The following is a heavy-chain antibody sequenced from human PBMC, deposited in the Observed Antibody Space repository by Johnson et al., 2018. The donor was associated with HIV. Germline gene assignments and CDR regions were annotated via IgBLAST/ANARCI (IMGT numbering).Heavy chain of an antibody. J-gene: IGHJ3*02. D-gene: IGHD3-22*01. CDR3: AATYYYDSSGSRYPFDI. CDR2: IRYDGSNK. V-gene: IGHV3-30*02. Sequence: QVQLVESGGGVVQPGGSLRLSCAASDFTFSSYGMHWVRQAPGKGLEWVAFIRYDGSNKYYADSVKGRFTISRDNSKNTLYLQMNSLRAEDTAVYYCAATYYYDSSGSRYPFDIWGQGTMVTVSS. CDR1: DFTFSSYG.